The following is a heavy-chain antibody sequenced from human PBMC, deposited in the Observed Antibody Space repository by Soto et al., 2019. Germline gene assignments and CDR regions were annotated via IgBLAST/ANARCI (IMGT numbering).Heavy chain of an antibody. CDR2: INHRAST. Sequence: QVQLQQWGAGLLKPSETLSLTCAVYGGSFSGYYWTWIRQPPGEGLEWIGEINHRASTNYNPSLKSRITISVDTSKKQFSLNLSSVTAADTAVYYCAAGYCSSSGCYEGYYYYGMDVWGQGVTVTVSS. CDR1: GGSFSGYY. D-gene: IGHD2-2*01. V-gene: IGHV4-34*01. J-gene: IGHJ6*02. CDR3: AAGYCSSSGCYEGYYYYGMDV.